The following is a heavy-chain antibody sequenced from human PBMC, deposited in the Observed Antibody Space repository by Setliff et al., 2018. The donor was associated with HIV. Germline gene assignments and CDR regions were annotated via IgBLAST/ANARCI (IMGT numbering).Heavy chain of an antibody. D-gene: IGHD4-17*01. CDR2: IYTSGP. V-gene: IGHV4-61*02. CDR1: GDPISSGSNY. CDR3: AKGAGFYGDYTFDY. Sequence: SETLSLTCTVSGDPISSGSNYWSWIRQPAGKGLEWIGRIYTSGPRYNPSLENRVTISMDASKNKFSLKVTSVTSADTAVYYCAKGAGFYGDYTFDYWGQGHLVTVSS. J-gene: IGHJ4*02.